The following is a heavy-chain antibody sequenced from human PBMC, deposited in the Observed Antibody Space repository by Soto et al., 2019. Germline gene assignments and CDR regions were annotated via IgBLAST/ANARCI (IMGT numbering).Heavy chain of an antibody. CDR3: AKDLTRQLAYWLDP. V-gene: IGHV1-18*01. J-gene: IGHJ5*02. Sequence: ASVKVCCKTSGYTFSSYSIHWVRQAPGQGLEWMAWISTNSGNTHYAERVQGRVTVTLDKSARTAFMEMWGLTSDDTALYYCAKDLTRQLAYWLDPWGHGTQVTVSS. CDR1: GYTFSSYS. CDR2: ISTNSGNT. D-gene: IGHD6-6*01.